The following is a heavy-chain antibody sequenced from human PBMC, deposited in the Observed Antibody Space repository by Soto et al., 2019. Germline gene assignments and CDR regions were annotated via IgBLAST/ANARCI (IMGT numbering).Heavy chain of an antibody. V-gene: IGHV3-33*01. CDR3: ARDDGGGTLDY. D-gene: IGHD3-16*01. CDR2: IWYDGSNK. J-gene: IGHJ4*02. CDR1: GFTFSSYG. Sequence: QVQLVESGGGVVQPGRSLRLSCAASGFTFSSYGMHWVRQAPGKGVEWVAVIWYDGSNKYYADSVKGRFTISRDNSKNTLYLQMNSLRAEDTAVYYCARDDGGGTLDYWGQGTLVTVSS.